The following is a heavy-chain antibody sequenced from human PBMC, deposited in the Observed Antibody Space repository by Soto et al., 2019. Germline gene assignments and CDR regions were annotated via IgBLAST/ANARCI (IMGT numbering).Heavy chain of an antibody. V-gene: IGHV1-3*01. CDR2: INAGNGNT. D-gene: IGHD2-15*01. J-gene: IGHJ4*02. Sequence: GXSVKVSCNASGYTFTSYAMHLVRQAPGQRLEWMGWINAGNGNTKYSQKFQGRVTITRDTSASTAYMELSSLRSEDTAVYYCARDLGGWPDYWGQGTLVTVSS. CDR3: ARDLGGWPDY. CDR1: GYTFTSYA.